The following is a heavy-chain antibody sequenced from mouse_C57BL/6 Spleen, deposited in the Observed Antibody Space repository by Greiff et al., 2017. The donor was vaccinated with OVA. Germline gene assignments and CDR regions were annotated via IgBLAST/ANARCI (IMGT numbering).Heavy chain of an antibody. D-gene: IGHD1-1*01. CDR1: GYTFTSYW. CDR2: IYPGNSDT. J-gene: IGHJ2*01. V-gene: IGHV1-5*01. Sequence: VQLQQSGTVLARPGASVKMSCKTSGYTFTSYWMHWVKQRPGQGLEWIGAIYPGNSDTSYNQKFKGKAKLTAVTSASTAYMELSSLTKEDSAVYYCTVITTEYYFDYWGQGTTLTVSS. CDR3: TVITTEYYFDY.